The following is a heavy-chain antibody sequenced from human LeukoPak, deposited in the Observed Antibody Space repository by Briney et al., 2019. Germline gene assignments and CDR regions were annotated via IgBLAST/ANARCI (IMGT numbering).Heavy chain of an antibody. Sequence: GGSLRLSCAASGFTFSSYAMSWVRQAPGKGLEWVSAISGSGGSTYYADSVKGRFTISRDNSKNTLYLQMNSLRAEDTAVYYCAKDTSSGYYLEYYFDYWGQGTLVTVSS. V-gene: IGHV3-23*01. CDR1: GFTFSSYA. J-gene: IGHJ4*02. CDR2: ISGSGGST. CDR3: AKDTSSGYYLEYYFDY. D-gene: IGHD3-22*01.